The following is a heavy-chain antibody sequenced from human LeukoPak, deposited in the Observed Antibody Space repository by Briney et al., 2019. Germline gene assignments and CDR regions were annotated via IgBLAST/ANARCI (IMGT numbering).Heavy chain of an antibody. CDR3: ARVYYGDTRSYFDY. J-gene: IGHJ4*02. Sequence: SETLSLTCAVYGGSFSGYYWSWIRQPPGKGLEWIGEINHSGSTNYNPSLKSRVTISVDTSKNQFSLKLSSVTAADTAVYYCARVYYGDTRSYFDYWGQGTLVTVSS. CDR1: GGSFSGYY. D-gene: IGHD4-17*01. V-gene: IGHV4-34*01. CDR2: INHSGST.